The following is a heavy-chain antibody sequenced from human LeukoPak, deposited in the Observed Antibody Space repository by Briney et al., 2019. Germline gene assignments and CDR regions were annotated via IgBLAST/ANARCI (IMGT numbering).Heavy chain of an antibody. Sequence: GGSLRLSCAASGFTFSSYAMSWVRQAPGKGLEWVSAISGSGGSTYYTDSVKGRFTISRDNSKNTLYLQMNSLRAEDTAVYYCAEQYCSGGSCYSYWGQGTLVTVSS. J-gene: IGHJ4*02. CDR2: ISGSGGST. D-gene: IGHD2-15*01. V-gene: IGHV3-23*01. CDR3: AEQYCSGGSCYSY. CDR1: GFTFSSYA.